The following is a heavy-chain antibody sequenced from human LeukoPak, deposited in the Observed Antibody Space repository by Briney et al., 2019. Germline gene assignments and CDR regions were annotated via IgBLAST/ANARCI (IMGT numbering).Heavy chain of an antibody. CDR2: IKQDGSEK. D-gene: IGHD3-22*01. Sequence: GGSLRLSCVASGFTFSSYWMSWVRQAPGKGLEWVANIKQDGSEKYYVDSVKGRFTISRDNAKNSLYLQMNSLRVEDTAVYYCAREDIVYYDSSGYYDYFDYWGQGTLVTVSS. V-gene: IGHV3-7*01. CDR1: GFTFSSYW. CDR3: AREDIVYYDSSGYYDYFDY. J-gene: IGHJ4*02.